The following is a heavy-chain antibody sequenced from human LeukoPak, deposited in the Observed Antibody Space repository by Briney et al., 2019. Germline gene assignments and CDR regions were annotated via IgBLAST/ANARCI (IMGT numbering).Heavy chain of an antibody. V-gene: IGHV1-18*01. Sequence: ASVKVSCKASGYTFTSYGISWVRQAPGQGLEWMGWISAYNGNTNYAQKLQGRVTMTTGTSTSTAYMELRSLRSDDTAVYYCARDIVVVTATFYYYYYGMDVWGQGTTVTVSS. D-gene: IGHD2-21*02. CDR2: ISAYNGNT. CDR1: GYTFTSYG. CDR3: ARDIVVVTATFYYYYYGMDV. J-gene: IGHJ6*02.